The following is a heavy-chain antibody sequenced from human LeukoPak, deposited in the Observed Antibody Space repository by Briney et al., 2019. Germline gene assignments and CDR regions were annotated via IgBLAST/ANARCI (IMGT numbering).Heavy chain of an antibody. CDR3: AKRKVVGAIDY. CDR1: GFTFSSYA. J-gene: IGHJ4*02. D-gene: IGHD1-26*01. CDR2: IIGSGDGT. V-gene: IGHV3-23*01. Sequence: PGGSLRLSCAASGFTFSSYAMSWVRQAPGKGLEWVSTIIGSGDGTYYADSVKGRFTISRDISKNTLYLQMNSLRAEDTAIYYCAKRKVVGAIDYWGQGTLVTVSS.